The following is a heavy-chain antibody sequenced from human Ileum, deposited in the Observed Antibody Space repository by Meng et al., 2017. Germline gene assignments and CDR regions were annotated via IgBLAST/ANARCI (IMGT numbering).Heavy chain of an antibody. J-gene: IGHJ4*02. V-gene: IGHV4-4*02. CDR2: MNLGGGP. Sequence: QVQLQEAGPGLVEPSGTLSLTCAASGRSISSMDWGSWVRQPPGKGLEWIAEMNLGGGPNYNPSLKSRVTMSVDKSNDHLSLQLTSVTAADTAVYYCAHIFDSWGQGTLVTVSS. CDR3: AHIFDS. CDR1: GRSISSMDW.